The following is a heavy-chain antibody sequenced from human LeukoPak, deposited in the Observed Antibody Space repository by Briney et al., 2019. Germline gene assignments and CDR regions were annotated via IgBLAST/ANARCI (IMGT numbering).Heavy chain of an antibody. V-gene: IGHV1-8*01. CDR2: MHPNSGNT. CDR1: GYTFTSYD. CDR3: AREDGLAGYLVDP. D-gene: IGHD3-9*01. J-gene: IGHJ5*02. Sequence: GASVKVSCKASGYTFTSYDINWVRQATGQGLEWMGWMHPNSGNTGYAQKFQGRVTMTRKTSISTAYMELSSLRSEDTSVYYCAREDGLAGYLVDPWGQGSLVTVSA.